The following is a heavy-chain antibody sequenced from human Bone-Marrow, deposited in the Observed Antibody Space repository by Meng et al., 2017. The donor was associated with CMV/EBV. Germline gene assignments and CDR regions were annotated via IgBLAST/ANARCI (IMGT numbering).Heavy chain of an antibody. CDR3: ARDDSVVVPAANNWLDP. CDR2: ISAYNGNT. Sequence: YTFTSYGISWVRQAPGQGLEWMGWISAYNGNTNYAQKLQGRVTMTTDTSTSTAYMELRSLRSDDTAVYYCARDDSVVVPAANNWLDPWGQGTLVTVSS. V-gene: IGHV1-18*01. J-gene: IGHJ5*02. CDR1: YTFTSYG. D-gene: IGHD2-2*01.